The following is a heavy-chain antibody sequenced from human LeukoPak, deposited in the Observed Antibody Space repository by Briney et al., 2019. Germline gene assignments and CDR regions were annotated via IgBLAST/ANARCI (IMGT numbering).Heavy chain of an antibody. Sequence: ASVKVSCKASGYTFTSYDINWVRQATGQGLEWMGWMNPNSGNTGYAQKFQGGVTMTRNTSISTAYMELSSLRSEDTAVYYCARGFFPTYSGWYPFWDYWGQGTLVTVSS. CDR1: GYTFTSYD. D-gene: IGHD6-19*01. V-gene: IGHV1-8*01. CDR3: ARGFFPTYSGWYPFWDY. CDR2: MNPNSGNT. J-gene: IGHJ4*02.